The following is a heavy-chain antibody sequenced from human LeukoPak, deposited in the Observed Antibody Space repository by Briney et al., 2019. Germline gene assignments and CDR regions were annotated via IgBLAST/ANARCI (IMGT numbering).Heavy chain of an antibody. CDR3: ATAFSHLELRDY. Sequence: ASVKVSCKVYGYTLTELSMHWVRQAPGKGLEWMGGFDPEDGETIYAQKFQGRVTMTEDTSTDTAYMELSSLRSEDTAVYYCATAFSHLELRDYWGQGTLVTVSS. V-gene: IGHV1-24*01. CDR1: GYTLTELS. CDR2: FDPEDGET. D-gene: IGHD1-7*01. J-gene: IGHJ4*02.